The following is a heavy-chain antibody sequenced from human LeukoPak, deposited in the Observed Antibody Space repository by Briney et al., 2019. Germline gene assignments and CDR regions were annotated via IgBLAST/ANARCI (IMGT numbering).Heavy chain of an antibody. D-gene: IGHD6-19*01. CDR1: GFTFSSYS. V-gene: IGHV3-48*01. Sequence: PGGSLRLSCAASGFTFSSYSMNWVRQAPGKGLEWVSYISSSSSTIYYADSVKGRFTISRDNAKNSLYLQMNSLRAEDTAVYYCARDAGDSSGWHGPLGYMDVWGKGTTVTISS. CDR3: ARDAGDSSGWHGPLGYMDV. J-gene: IGHJ6*03. CDR2: ISSSSSTI.